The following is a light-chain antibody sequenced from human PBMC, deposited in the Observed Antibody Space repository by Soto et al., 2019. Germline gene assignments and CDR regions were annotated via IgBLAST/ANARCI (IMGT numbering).Light chain of an antibody. Sequence: LTQPPSASGSPGQSVTISCTGTSSDVGGYNYVSWYQQHPGKAPKLMIYEVSKRPSGVPDRFSGSKSGNTASLTVSGLQAEDEADYYCSSYAGSTYVFGTGTKVTVL. CDR1: SSDVGGYNY. CDR2: EVS. CDR3: SSYAGSTYV. V-gene: IGLV2-8*01. J-gene: IGLJ1*01.